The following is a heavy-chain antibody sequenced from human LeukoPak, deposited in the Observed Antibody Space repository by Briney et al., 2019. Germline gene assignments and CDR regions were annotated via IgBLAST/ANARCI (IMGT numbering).Heavy chain of an antibody. CDR1: GFNFSSYS. J-gene: IGHJ4*02. Sequence: GSLRLSCAGSGFNFSSYSMSWVRQAPWKGLEFVSSISSSSSFIYCADSVKGRFTISRDNAKKSLSLQMNSLRADDTAVYYCARGYSSSWYLDWGQGTLVTVSS. CDR2: ISSSSSFI. CDR3: ARGYSSSWYLD. V-gene: IGHV3-21*01. D-gene: IGHD6-13*01.